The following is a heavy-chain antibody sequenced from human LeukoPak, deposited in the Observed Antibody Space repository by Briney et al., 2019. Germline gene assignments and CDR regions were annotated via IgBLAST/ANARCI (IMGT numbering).Heavy chain of an antibody. J-gene: IGHJ6*03. Sequence: GASVKVSCKASGYTFTGYYMHWVRQAPGQGLEWMGWINPNSGGTNYAQKFQGRVTMTRDTSISTAYMELSRLRSDDTAVYYCARMFPCSSTSCYYWYYYYYMDVWGKGTTVTISS. CDR2: INPNSGGT. D-gene: IGHD2-2*01. V-gene: IGHV1-2*02. CDR1: GYTFTGYY. CDR3: ARMFPCSSTSCYYWYYYYYMDV.